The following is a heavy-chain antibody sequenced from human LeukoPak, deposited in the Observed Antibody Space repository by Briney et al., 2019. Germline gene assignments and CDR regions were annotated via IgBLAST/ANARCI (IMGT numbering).Heavy chain of an antibody. CDR2: ISITSSTL. J-gene: IGHJ4*02. CDR3: AREGDSGYYFDY. CDR1: GYTLSSYS. V-gene: IGHV3-48*02. D-gene: IGHD3-22*01. Sequence: PGGSLRLSCIASGYTLSSYSMNWVRQAPGKGLEWVSFISITSSTLYYADSVKGRFTISRDNARNSLFLQMNSLRDEDSAVYYCAREGDSGYYFDYRGQGTLVTVSS.